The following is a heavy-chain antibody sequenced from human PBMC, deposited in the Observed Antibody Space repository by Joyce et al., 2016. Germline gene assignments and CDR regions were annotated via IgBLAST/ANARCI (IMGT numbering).Heavy chain of an antibody. J-gene: IGHJ4*02. Sequence: VQLQESGPGLVKPSETLSLTCDVSGNSIRSGYFYGWVRQDPGKGLEWFANFYHNGKTYYTASLKSRVTISVDTSKKQLSLKLSSVTAADTAVYYCARDPQDFGFWGQGTLVIVSS. V-gene: IGHV4-38-2*02. CDR3: ARDPQDFGF. D-gene: IGHD2-15*01. CDR1: GNSIRSGYF. CDR2: FYHNGKT.